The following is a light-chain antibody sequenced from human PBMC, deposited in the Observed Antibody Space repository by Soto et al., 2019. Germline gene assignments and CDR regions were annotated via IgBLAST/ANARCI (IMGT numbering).Light chain of an antibody. Sequence: ETVLTQSPGTLSLSPGERATLSCRASQSVAISYLAWYQQKPGQAPRLLIYGASSRATGIPDRFSGSGSGTDFTLTISRLEPEDFAVYICQQYGTSPRTFGQGTRLEI. CDR3: QQYGTSPRT. V-gene: IGKV3-20*01. CDR1: QSVAISY. J-gene: IGKJ5*01. CDR2: GAS.